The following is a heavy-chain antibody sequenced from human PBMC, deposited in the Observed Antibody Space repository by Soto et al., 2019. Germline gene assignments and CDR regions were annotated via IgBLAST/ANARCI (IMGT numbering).Heavy chain of an antibody. J-gene: IGHJ5*02. Sequence: LRLSFAASGFTFSSYSMNWVRQAPGKGLEWVSSISSSSSYIYYADSVKGRFTISRDNAKNSLYLQMNSLRAEDTAVYYCARSSYSSGYYGGGWFDPWGQGTLVTVSS. V-gene: IGHV3-21*01. CDR3: ARSSYSSGYYGGGWFDP. CDR1: GFTFSSYS. D-gene: IGHD3-22*01. CDR2: ISSSSSYI.